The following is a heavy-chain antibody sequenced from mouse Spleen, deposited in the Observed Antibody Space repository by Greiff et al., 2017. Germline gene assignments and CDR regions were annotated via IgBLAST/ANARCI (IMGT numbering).Heavy chain of an antibody. CDR2: IDPENGDT. D-gene: IGHD3-1*01. V-gene: IGHV14-4*02. Sequence: EVKLQQSGAELVRSGASVKLSCTASGFNIKDYYMHWVKQRPEQGLEWIGWIDPENGDTEYAPKFQGKATMTADTSSNTAYLQLSSLTSEDTAVYYCNAWKARAGYWGQGTTLTVSS. CDR1: GFNIKDYY. CDR3: NAWKARAGY. J-gene: IGHJ2*01.